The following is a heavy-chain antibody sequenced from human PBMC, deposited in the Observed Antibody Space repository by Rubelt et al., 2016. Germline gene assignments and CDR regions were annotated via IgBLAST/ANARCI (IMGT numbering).Heavy chain of an antibody. CDR3: ATGPLGGWSEY. J-gene: IGHJ4*02. V-gene: IGHV1-3*01. Sequence: QVQLVQSGAEVRKPGASVKVSCKASGYTFTPDVINWVRQAPGQRPEWLGWFNADRGTPRYSEHFQGGVTITRDRSATTVDMELSSRRSEDTAVYFCATGPLGGWSEYWGQGTQVTVSS. CDR1: GYTFTPDV. CDR2: FNADRGTP. D-gene: IGHD6-19*01.